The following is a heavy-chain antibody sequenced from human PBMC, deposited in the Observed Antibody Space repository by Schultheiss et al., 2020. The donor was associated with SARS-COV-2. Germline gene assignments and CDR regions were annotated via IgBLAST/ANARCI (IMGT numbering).Heavy chain of an antibody. J-gene: IGHJ3*02. D-gene: IGHD6-13*01. CDR2: IIPIFGTA. V-gene: IGHV1-69*06. CDR3: ARPDSSSWYWEDLAFDI. CDR1: GGTFSSYA. Sequence: SVKVSCKASGGTFSSYAISWVRQAPGQGLEWMGGIIPIFGTANYAQKFQGRVTITADKSTSTAYMELSSLRSEDTAVYYCARPDSSSWYWEDLAFDIWGQGTMVTVSS.